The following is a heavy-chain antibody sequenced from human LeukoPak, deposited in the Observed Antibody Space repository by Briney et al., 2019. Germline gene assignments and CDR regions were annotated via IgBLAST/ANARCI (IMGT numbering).Heavy chain of an antibody. CDR3: AKPYSSGWWHFDY. CDR1: GFTFSSYA. V-gene: IGHV3-23*01. D-gene: IGHD6-19*01. Sequence: PGGSLRLSCAASGFTFSSYAMSWVRQAPGKGLEWVSSIFGSGGSTSYADSVKGRFTISRDNSKNTLFLQMNSLRAEDTAVYYCAKPYSSGWWHFDYWGQGTLVTV. CDR2: IFGSGGST. J-gene: IGHJ4*02.